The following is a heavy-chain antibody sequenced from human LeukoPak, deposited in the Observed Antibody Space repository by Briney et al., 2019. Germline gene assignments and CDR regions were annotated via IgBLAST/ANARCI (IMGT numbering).Heavy chain of an antibody. CDR2: INPNTGGT. Sequence: ASVKVSCKASGCSFTSYYMHWVRQAPGQGLEWMGWINPNTGGTNYAQMFQGRVTMTRDTSISTVYMELSRLRSDDTAVFYCARGGLVGAFYYYYYMDVWGKGTTVTVPS. CDR3: ARGGLVGAFYYYYYMDV. CDR1: GCSFTSYY. J-gene: IGHJ6*03. V-gene: IGHV1-2*02. D-gene: IGHD1-26*01.